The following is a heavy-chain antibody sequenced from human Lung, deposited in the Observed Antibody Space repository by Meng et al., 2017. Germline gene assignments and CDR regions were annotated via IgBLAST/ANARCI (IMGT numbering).Heavy chain of an antibody. Sequence: QVQLAESGGVLVQSGRSLRLPCAASGFSFSSHAMHWIRQAPGKGLEWVALISYDGSGEGYADSVKGRFTISRDNSKSTLYLQMDSLRPEDTAVYYCIAEIGPKSFDNWGQGTLVTVSS. V-gene: IGHV3-30*04. J-gene: IGHJ4*02. D-gene: IGHD3-22*01. CDR2: ISYDGSGE. CDR1: GFSFSSHA. CDR3: IAEIGPKSFDN.